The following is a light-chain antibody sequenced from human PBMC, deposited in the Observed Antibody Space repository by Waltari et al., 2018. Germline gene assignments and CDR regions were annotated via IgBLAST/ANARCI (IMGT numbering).Light chain of an antibody. CDR3: SSWTTSDTRKVI. V-gene: IGLV2-14*03. Sequence: QSALTQPASVSGSPGPSITISCTGTSGDVGGYAYVSWYQQHPGKAPKLVIYDVTNRPSGISDRFSGSKSGTTASLSISGLQAEDEADYFCSSWTTSDTRKVIFGGGTKLTVL. J-gene: IGLJ2*01. CDR2: DVT. CDR1: SGDVGGYAY.